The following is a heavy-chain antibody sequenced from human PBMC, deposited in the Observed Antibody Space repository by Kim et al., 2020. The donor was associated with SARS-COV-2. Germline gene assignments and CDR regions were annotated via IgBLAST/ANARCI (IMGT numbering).Heavy chain of an antibody. J-gene: IGHJ4*02. V-gene: IGHV3-49*04. CDR2: IRSKAYGGTT. CDR1: GFTFGDYA. CDR3: TRTRIEAAGHFDY. Sequence: GGSLRLSCTASGFTFGDYAMSWVRQAPGKGLEWVGFIRSKAYGGTTEYAASVKGRFTISRDDSKSIAYLQMDSLKTEDTAVYYCTRTRIEAAGHFDYWAQGTLVTVSS. D-gene: IGHD6-13*01.